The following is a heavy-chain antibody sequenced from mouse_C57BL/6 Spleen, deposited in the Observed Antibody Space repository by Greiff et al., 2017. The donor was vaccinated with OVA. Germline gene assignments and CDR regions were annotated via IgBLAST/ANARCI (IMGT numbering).Heavy chain of an antibody. CDR1: GFTFSSYA. Sequence: EVKVVESGGGLVKPGGSLKLSCAASGFTFSSYAMSWVRQTPEKRLEWVATISDGGSYTYYPDNVKGRFTISRDNAKNNLYLQMSHLKSEDTAMYYCARDLADWGQGTTLTVSS. CDR2: ISDGGSYT. CDR3: ARDLAD. V-gene: IGHV5-4*01. J-gene: IGHJ2*01. D-gene: IGHD6-1*01.